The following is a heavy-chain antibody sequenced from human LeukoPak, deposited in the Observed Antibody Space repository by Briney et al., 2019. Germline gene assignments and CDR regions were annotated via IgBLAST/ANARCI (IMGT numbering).Heavy chain of an antibody. Sequence: GGCLRLSCVPSVFTLSSYGILGVRQAPGRGREGVAVIWYDGSNKIDADSVKGPFTISRANSENTLYLQMNSLRTADTAVYYCANDHLSYDDYEVGAFDIWGQGTMVTVSS. CDR3: ANDHLSYDDYEVGAFDI. CDR2: IWYDGSNK. J-gene: IGHJ3*02. CDR1: VFTLSSYG. D-gene: IGHD4-17*01. V-gene: IGHV3-30*02.